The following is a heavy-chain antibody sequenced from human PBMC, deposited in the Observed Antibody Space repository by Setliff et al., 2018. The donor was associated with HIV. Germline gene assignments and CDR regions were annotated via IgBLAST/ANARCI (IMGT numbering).Heavy chain of an antibody. J-gene: IGHJ6*02. Sequence: ASVKVSCKASGYTFSDYYIHWVRQAPGQGFEWMGNINPHTGVTKYAEKFQGRVTMTRDTSINTIYMELSRLRSDDTAVYYCARDLRDGFEEWFSTLDDGMDVWGQGTTVTVSS. V-gene: IGHV1-2*02. CDR1: GYTFSDYY. D-gene: IGHD3-3*01. CDR3: ARDLRDGFEEWFSTLDDGMDV. CDR2: INPHTGVT.